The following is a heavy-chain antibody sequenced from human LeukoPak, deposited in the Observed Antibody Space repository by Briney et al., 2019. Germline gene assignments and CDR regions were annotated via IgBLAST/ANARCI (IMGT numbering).Heavy chain of an antibody. CDR2: ISYDGSIK. CDR3: AKDWHY. J-gene: IGHJ4*02. Sequence: GGSLRLSCAASGFTFSSTGMHWVRQAPGKGLEWVSFISYDGSIKYYAGSVRGRFSISRDNSKNTLYLRMNSLRAEDTAVYYCAKDWHYWGQGTLVTVSS. CDR1: GFTFSSTG. V-gene: IGHV3-30*18.